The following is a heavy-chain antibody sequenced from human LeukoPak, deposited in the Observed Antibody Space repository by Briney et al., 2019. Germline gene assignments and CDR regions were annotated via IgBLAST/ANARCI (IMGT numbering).Heavy chain of an antibody. J-gene: IGHJ4*02. V-gene: IGHV4-34*01. CDR1: GGSFSGYY. CDR3: ARGAGIYWRGYSSGWYPPHYFDY. D-gene: IGHD6-19*01. Sequence: KPSETLSLTCAVYGGSFSGYYWSWIRQPPGKGLEWIGEINHSGSTNYNPSLKSRVTISVDTSKNQFSLKLSSVTAADTAVYYCARGAGIYWRGYSSGWYPPHYFDYWGQGTLDTVSS. CDR2: INHSGST.